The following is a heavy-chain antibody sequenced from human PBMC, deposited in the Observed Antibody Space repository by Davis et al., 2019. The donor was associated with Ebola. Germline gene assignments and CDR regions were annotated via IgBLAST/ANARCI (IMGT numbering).Heavy chain of an antibody. CDR1: GGSFSGYY. CDR3: ARGRRTLSRLVYGYDYYGLDV. D-gene: IGHD4-17*01. CDR2: INQSGST. V-gene: IGHV4-34*01. J-gene: IGHJ6*02. Sequence: MPSETLSLTCAVHGGSFSGYYWSWIRQPPGKGLEWIGEINQSGSTNYNPSLKSRVTISIDTSKNQFSLKLSSLTAADTAVFYCARGRRTLSRLVYGYDYYGLDVWGQGTTVTVSS.